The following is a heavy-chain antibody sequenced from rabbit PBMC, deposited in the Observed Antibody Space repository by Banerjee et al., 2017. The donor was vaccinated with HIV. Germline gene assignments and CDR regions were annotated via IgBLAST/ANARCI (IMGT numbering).Heavy chain of an antibody. CDR3: ARKLSL. CDR2: IYATDGST. J-gene: IGHJ6*01. V-gene: IGHV1S45*01. D-gene: IGHD7-1*01. CDR1: GFSFISAS. Sequence: QEQLEESGGDLVKPGASLTLTCTASGFSFISASMCWVRQAPGKGLEWIGCIYATDGSTDYATWAKGRFTISKTSSTTVTLQMTSLTAADTATYFCARKLSLWGPGTLVTVS.